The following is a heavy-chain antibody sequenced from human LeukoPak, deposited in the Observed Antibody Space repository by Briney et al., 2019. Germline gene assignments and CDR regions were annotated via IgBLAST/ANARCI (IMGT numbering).Heavy chain of an antibody. Sequence: GGSLRLSCAASGFTFSTYAMSWVCRVPGKGLEWVSSISVDGYSTYYADSVKGRFTISRDNSKNTLYLQTNSLRAEDTALYYCARMGGGTFGDCWGQGTLVTVSS. CDR1: GFTFSTYA. CDR2: ISVDGYST. D-gene: IGHD2-15*01. J-gene: IGHJ4*02. CDR3: ARMGGGTFGDC. V-gene: IGHV3-23*01.